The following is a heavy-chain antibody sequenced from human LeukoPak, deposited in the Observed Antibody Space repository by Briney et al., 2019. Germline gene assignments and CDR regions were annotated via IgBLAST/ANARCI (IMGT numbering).Heavy chain of an antibody. CDR3: ATMGYYYDSSGYYRY. CDR2: VSSSGSTV. J-gene: IGHJ4*02. V-gene: IGHV3-11*01. CDR1: VFTFSDYY. Sequence: SGGSLRLSCAASVFTFSDYYMSWIRQAPGKGLEWVSYVSSSGSTVYYADSVKGRFTISRDNAKNSLYLQMNSLRAEDTAVYYCATMGYYYDSSGYYRYWGQGTLVTVSS. D-gene: IGHD3-22*01.